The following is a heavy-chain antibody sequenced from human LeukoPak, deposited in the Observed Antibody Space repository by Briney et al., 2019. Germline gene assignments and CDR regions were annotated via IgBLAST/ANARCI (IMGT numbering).Heavy chain of an antibody. D-gene: IGHD1-26*01. CDR1: GFTFSSYA. CDR3: AKWPEGATPKFHH. CDR2: ISASGHAT. V-gene: IGHV3-23*01. Sequence: GGSLRLSCAASGFTFSSYAMSWVRQAPGKGLEAPGKGLEWVSTISASGHATYYPDSVRGRFTVSRDNSKSTLHLQMDSLRAEDSALYYCAKWPEGATPKFHHWGQGTLVTVSS. J-gene: IGHJ4*02.